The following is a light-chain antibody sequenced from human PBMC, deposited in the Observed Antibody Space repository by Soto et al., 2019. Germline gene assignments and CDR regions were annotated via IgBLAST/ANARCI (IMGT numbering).Light chain of an antibody. CDR2: LGA. J-gene: IGKJ4*01. Sequence: DIVMTQSPLSLSVTPGEPASISCRSRQSLLHSSGNNYLDWYLQKPGQSPQLLIYLGANRAPGFPDRLSGSGSGTDFTLKISRVDAEDVGVYYCMQALQTPLTFGGGTKVDIK. CDR3: MQALQTPLT. CDR1: QSLLHSSGNNY. V-gene: IGKV2-28*01.